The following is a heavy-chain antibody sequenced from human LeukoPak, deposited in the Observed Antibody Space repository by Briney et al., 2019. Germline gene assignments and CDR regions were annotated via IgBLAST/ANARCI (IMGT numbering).Heavy chain of an antibody. J-gene: IGHJ6*02. CDR2: IYYSGST. Sequence: SETLSLTCTVSGGSISSYYWSWIRQPPGKGLEWIGYIYYSGSTNYNPSLKSRVTISVDTSKNQFSLKLSSVTAADTAVYYCARGIAAAGTSPYYYGMDVWGQGTTVTVSS. CDR1: GGSISSYY. V-gene: IGHV4-59*08. D-gene: IGHD6-13*01. CDR3: ARGIAAAGTSPYYYGMDV.